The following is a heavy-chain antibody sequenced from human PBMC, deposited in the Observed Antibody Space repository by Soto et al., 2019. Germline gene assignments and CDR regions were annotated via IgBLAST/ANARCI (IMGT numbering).Heavy chain of an antibody. CDR3: AREEWELLRGIYYYYGMDV. CDR1: GYTFTRSG. V-gene: IGHV1-18*01. CDR2: ISTYNGDT. J-gene: IGHJ6*02. D-gene: IGHD1-26*01. Sequence: ASVKVSCKASGYTFTRSGISWVRQAPGQGLEWMGWISTYNGDTNYAQTFQGRVTMTTDTSTSTVHMELSSLRSEDTAVYYCAREEWELLRGIYYYYGMDVWGQGTTVTVSS.